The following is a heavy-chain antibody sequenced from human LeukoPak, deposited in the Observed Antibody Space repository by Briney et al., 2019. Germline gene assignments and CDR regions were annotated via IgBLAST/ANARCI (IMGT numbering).Heavy chain of an antibody. CDR2: ISSSSDYT. CDR3: AKGGPGSYSYYFDY. CDR1: GFTFSPYP. Sequence: GGSLRLSCAASGFTFSPYPMNWVRQAPGKGLEWVSSISSSSDYTNYADSLRGRFTISRDNARNSVYLQMNSLRAEDTAVYYCAKGGPGSYSYYFDYWGQGTLVTVSS. D-gene: IGHD3-10*01. J-gene: IGHJ4*02. V-gene: IGHV3-21*01.